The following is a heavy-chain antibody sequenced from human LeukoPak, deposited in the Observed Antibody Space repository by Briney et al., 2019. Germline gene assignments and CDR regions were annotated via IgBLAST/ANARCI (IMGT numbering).Heavy chain of an antibody. CDR3: ARGSGWFLY. CDR1: GSTFGSHW. V-gene: IGHV3-7*04. Sequence: PGGSLRLSCAASGSTFGSHWMSWVRQAPGKGLEWVATIKEDGSETYYVDSVKGRFTISRDNAKSSLYLQMNSLRAEDMAAYYCARGSGWFLYWGQGTLVTVSS. D-gene: IGHD6-19*01. J-gene: IGHJ4*02. CDR2: IKEDGSET.